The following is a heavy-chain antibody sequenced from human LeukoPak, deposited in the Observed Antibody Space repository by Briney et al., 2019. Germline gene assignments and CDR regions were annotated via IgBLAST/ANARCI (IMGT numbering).Heavy chain of an antibody. D-gene: IGHD5/OR15-5a*01. CDR1: RNTFTSYC. Sequence: ASVKVSCKASRNTFTSYCIHWVRQAPGQGLEWMGIINPSGGSTSYAQKFQGRVTMTRDTSTSTVYMELSSLRCEDTAVYYCASLSANTPKDYWGQGTLVTVSS. V-gene: IGHV1-46*01. CDR2: INPSGGST. J-gene: IGHJ4*02. CDR3: ASLSANTPKDY.